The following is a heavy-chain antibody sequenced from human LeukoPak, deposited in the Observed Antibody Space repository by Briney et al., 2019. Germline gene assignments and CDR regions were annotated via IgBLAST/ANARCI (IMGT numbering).Heavy chain of an antibody. Sequence: GRSLRLSCAASGFTFSSYGMHWVRQAPGKGLEWVAVISYDGSNKYYADSVKGRFTISRDNSKNTLYLQMNSLRAEDTAVYYCARGQHQGWFDPWGRGTLVTVSS. CDR2: ISYDGSNK. CDR3: ARGQHQGWFDP. CDR1: GFTFSSYG. V-gene: IGHV3-30*03. D-gene: IGHD2-15*01. J-gene: IGHJ2*01.